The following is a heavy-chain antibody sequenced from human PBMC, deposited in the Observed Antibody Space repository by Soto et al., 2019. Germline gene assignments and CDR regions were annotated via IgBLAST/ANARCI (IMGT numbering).Heavy chain of an antibody. CDR1: GYTFTSYG. CDR3: ARGGDVNYYHGMDV. CDR2: ISAYNGKT. Sequence: QVQLVQSGGEVKKPGASVKLSCTASGYTFTSYGISWVRQAPGQGLEWIGWISAYNGKTNYAQNVQGRVTMTTDTSTRTAYMELRSLRSDDTAVYYCARGGDVNYYHGMDVWGQGTTVTVSS. V-gene: IGHV1-18*01. D-gene: IGHD5-12*01. J-gene: IGHJ6*02.